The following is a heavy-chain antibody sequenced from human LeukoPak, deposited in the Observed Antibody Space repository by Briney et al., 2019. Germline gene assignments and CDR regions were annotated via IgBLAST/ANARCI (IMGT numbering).Heavy chain of an antibody. CDR2: ISWDSGYI. Sequence: GGSLRLSCAASGFTFDDYAMHWVRQAPGKGLEWVSGISWDSGYIGYADSVKGRFTISRDNSKNTLYLQMNSLRAEDTAVYYCARHISPWKYPDAFDIWGQGTMVTVSS. V-gene: IGHV3-9*01. D-gene: IGHD1-7*01. CDR1: GFTFDDYA. CDR3: ARHISPWKYPDAFDI. J-gene: IGHJ3*02.